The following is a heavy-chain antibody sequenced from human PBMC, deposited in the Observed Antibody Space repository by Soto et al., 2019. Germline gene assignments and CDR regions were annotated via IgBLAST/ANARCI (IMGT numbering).Heavy chain of an antibody. CDR1: GGSSSSYY. V-gene: IGHV4-59*01. CDR3: ARSEYTYGDYYFDY. D-gene: IGHD4-17*01. J-gene: IGHJ4*02. CDR2: IYYSGST. Sequence: LETLSLTCTVSGGSSSSYYWSLIRQPPGKGLEWIGYIYYSGSTNYNPSLKSRVTISVDTSKNQFSLKLSSVTAADTAVYYCARSEYTYGDYYFDYWGQGTLVTVSS.